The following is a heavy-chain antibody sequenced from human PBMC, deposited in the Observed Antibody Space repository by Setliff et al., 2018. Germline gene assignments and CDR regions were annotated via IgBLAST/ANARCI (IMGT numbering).Heavy chain of an antibody. D-gene: IGHD5-18*01. V-gene: IGHV3-74*01. CDR1: GFTFSSYW. J-gene: IGHJ6*02. CDR3: ARDGGMGMVKAYYYGLDV. Sequence: LRLSCAASGFTFSSYWMHWVRQAPGKGLVWVSRINSDGSSTSYADSVKGRFTISRDNAKNTLYLQMNSLRAEDTAVYYCARDGGMGMVKAYYYGLDVWGQGTSVTVSS. CDR2: INSDGSST.